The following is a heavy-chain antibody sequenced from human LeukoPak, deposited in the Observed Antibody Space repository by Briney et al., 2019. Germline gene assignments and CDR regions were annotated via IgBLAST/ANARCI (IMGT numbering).Heavy chain of an antibody. Sequence: GGSLRLSCAASEFSVGSNYMTWVRQAPGKGLEWVSLIYSGGSTYYADSVKGRFTISRDNSKNTLYLQMNSLRAEDSALYYCAKGLPGFGDLLDVWNYRGQGILVTVSS. J-gene: IGHJ4*02. V-gene: IGHV3-66*01. CDR2: IYSGGST. CDR1: EFSVGSNY. CDR3: AKGLPGFGDLLDVWNY. D-gene: IGHD3-10*01.